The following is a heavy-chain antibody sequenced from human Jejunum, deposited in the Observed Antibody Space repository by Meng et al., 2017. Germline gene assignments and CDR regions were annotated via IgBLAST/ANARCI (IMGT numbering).Heavy chain of an antibody. CDR2: IRRKTDATTT. CDR3: TAEDPQYYFDY. V-gene: IGHV3-15*01. Sequence: EVQLLESGGGLVQPGGSLRLSCAASGFTFSNAWLSWVRQAPGKGLEWIARIRRKTDATTTDYVAPVKGRFTISRDDSENTLFLQMNSLKTEDTAVYYCTAEDPQYYFDYWGQGTLVTVSS. J-gene: IGHJ4*02. CDR1: GFTFSNAW.